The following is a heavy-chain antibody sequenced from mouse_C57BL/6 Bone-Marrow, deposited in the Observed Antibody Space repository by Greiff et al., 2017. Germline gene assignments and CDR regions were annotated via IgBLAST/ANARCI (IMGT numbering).Heavy chain of an antibody. CDR1: GFTFSSYG. V-gene: IGHV5-6*02. CDR2: ISSGGSYT. Sequence: EVMLVESGGDLVKPGGSLKLSCAASGFTFSSYGMSWVRQTPDKRLEWVATISSGGSYTYYPDSVKGRFTISRDNAKNTLYLQMSSLKSEDTAMYYCARRLLRPLDYWGQGTSVTVSS. CDR3: ARRLLRPLDY. D-gene: IGHD1-2*01. J-gene: IGHJ4*01.